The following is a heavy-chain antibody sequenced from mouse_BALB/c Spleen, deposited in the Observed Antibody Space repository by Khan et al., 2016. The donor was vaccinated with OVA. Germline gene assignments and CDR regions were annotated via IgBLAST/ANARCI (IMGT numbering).Heavy chain of an antibody. V-gene: IGHV1-18*01. D-gene: IGHD1-1*01. CDR1: GYTFTEYT. J-gene: IGHJ3*01. CDR2: INPNNGYT. Sequence: VRLQQSGPELVKPGASVKISCKTSGYTFTEYTMHWVKESHGKSLEWIGGINPNNGYTTYNQKFKGKATLTADKSSSTAYMELRSLTSEDSAVYYCARGNYYGSSSWFACWGQGTLVTVSA. CDR3: ARGNYYGSSSWFAC.